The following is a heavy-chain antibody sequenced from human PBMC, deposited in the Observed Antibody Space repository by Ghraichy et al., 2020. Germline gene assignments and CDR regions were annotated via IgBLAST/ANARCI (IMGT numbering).Heavy chain of an antibody. CDR1: GESFSEYY. CDR3: ARARRDNWLVGDDTFDF. D-gene: IGHD1-1*01. V-gene: IGHV4-34*01. J-gene: IGHJ3*01. CDR2: INHGGTI. Sequence: SETLSLTCAVYGESFSEYYWSWIRQSPGKGLEWIGEINHGGTIKPNPSLTTRVTMSIDTYRKQFSLTVHSMTAADTAVYYCARARRDNWLVGDDTFDFWGQGTMVIVSS.